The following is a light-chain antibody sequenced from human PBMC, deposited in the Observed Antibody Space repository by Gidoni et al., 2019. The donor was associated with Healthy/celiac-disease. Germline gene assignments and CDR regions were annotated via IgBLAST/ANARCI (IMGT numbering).Light chain of an antibody. J-gene: IGKJ1*01. CDR1: QSISSC. V-gene: IGKV1-5*03. Sequence: DIQMPPSPSTLSAPVGDSVTITCRASQSISSCLAWYQQKPGQAPKLLIYKASSLESGVPSRFSGSGSGTEFTLTISSLQADDFAIYYCQQYNSYSQRFGQGTKVEIK. CDR2: KAS. CDR3: QQYNSYSQR.